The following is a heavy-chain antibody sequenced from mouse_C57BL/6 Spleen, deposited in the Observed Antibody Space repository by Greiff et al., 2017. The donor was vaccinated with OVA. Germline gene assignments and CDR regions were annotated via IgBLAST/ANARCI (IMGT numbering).Heavy chain of an antibody. D-gene: IGHD2-1*01. CDR3: ARGYYGNYDFDY. CDR1: GFTFSSYG. CDR2: ISSGGNYT. J-gene: IGHJ2*01. Sequence: EVQVVESGGDLVKPGGSLKLSCAASGFTFSSYGMSWVRQTPDKRLEWVATISSGGNYTYYPDSVKGRFTISRDNAKNTLYLQMSSLKSEDTAMYYCARGYYGNYDFDYWGQGTTLTVSS. V-gene: IGHV5-6*01.